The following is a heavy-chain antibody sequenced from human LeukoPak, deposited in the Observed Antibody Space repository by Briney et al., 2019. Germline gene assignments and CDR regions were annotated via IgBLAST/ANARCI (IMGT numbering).Heavy chain of an antibody. D-gene: IGHD3-9*01. J-gene: IGHJ2*01. CDR1: GFTFSSYA. Sequence: GGSLRLSCAASGFTFSSYAMGWVRHAPGKGLEWVSAISGSGGSTYYADSVKGRFTICRDNSKNTLYLQMNSLRAEDTAVYYCAKMIVLRYFDWLGYFDLWGRGTLVTVSS. CDR2: ISGSGGST. V-gene: IGHV3-23*01. CDR3: AKMIVLRYFDWLGYFDL.